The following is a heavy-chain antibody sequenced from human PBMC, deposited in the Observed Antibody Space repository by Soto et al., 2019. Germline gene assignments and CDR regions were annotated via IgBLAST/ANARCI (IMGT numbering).Heavy chain of an antibody. J-gene: IGHJ3*02. CDR1: GDSVTSHY. Sequence: PSETLSLTCSFSGDSVTSHYLTWIRQSPEKGLEWIGYMHYTGFSHYNPSLKSRLTISVDTSKNQFSLKLSSVTAADTAVYYCARDSGYYDYIWGSYRYDAFDIWGQGTMVTVSS. V-gene: IGHV4-59*02. D-gene: IGHD3-16*02. CDR3: ARDSGYYDYIWGSYRYDAFDI. CDR2: MHYTGFS.